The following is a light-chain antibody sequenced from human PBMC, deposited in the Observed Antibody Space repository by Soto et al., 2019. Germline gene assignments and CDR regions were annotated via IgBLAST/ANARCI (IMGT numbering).Light chain of an antibody. CDR2: EVS. V-gene: IGLV2-8*01. CDR1: SGDAGGYNY. CDR3: SSYAGSNNYV. Sequence: QSVLTQPPSASGSPGQSVTISCTGTSGDAGGYNYVSWYQQHPGKAPKLMIFEVSERPSGVPDRFSASKSGNTAPLTVSGLQAEDEADYYCSSYAGSNNYVFGTGTKLTVL. J-gene: IGLJ1*01.